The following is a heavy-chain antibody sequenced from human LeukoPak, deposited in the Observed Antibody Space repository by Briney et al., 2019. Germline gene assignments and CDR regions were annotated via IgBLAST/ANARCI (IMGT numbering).Heavy chain of an antibody. D-gene: IGHD6-19*01. CDR2: IKQDGSEK. Sequence: GGSLRLSCAASGFTFSSNWMSWVRQAPGKGLEWVANIKQDGSEKYYVDSVKGRFTISRDNAKNSLYLQMNSLRAEDTAVYYCARAYSSGWLFDYWGQGTLVTVSS. J-gene: IGHJ4*02. CDR1: GFTFSSNW. V-gene: IGHV3-7*04. CDR3: ARAYSSGWLFDY.